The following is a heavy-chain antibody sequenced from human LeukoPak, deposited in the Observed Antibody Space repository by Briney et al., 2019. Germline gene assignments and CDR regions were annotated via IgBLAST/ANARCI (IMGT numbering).Heavy chain of an antibody. Sequence: GASVKVSCKTSGFTFSDHYMHWLRQAPGQGLEWMGWIKPDSVATNYAQKFQGRFTMSRDMSISTVYMELTSLTSDDTAMYWCARDHDYGPYYWGQGTLVTVSA. J-gene: IGHJ4*02. D-gene: IGHD4/OR15-4a*01. CDR1: GFTFSDHY. CDR2: IKPDSVAT. CDR3: ARDHDYGPYY. V-gene: IGHV1-2*02.